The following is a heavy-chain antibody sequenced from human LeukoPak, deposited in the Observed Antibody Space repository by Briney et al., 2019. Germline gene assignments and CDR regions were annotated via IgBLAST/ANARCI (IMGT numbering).Heavy chain of an antibody. D-gene: IGHD4-17*01. Sequence: PGGSLRLSCAASGFSFSHYAMSWVRQAPGKGLEWVSFISSSSSYIYYADSVKGRFTISRDNARNSLYLQMNSLRAEDTAVYYCARDKYGDQYYFDYWGQGTLVTVSS. CDR3: ARDKYGDQYYFDY. V-gene: IGHV3-21*01. J-gene: IGHJ4*02. CDR2: ISSSSSYI. CDR1: GFSFSHYA.